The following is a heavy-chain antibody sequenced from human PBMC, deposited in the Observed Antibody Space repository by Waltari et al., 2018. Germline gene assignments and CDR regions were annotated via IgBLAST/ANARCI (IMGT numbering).Heavy chain of an antibody. CDR3: ARVLRVLYYYYGMDV. CDR2: INPSGGST. J-gene: IGHJ6*02. D-gene: IGHD3-3*01. CDR1: GYTFTSYY. Sequence: QVQLVQSGAEVKKPGASVKVSCKASGYTFTSYYMHWVRQAPGQGLERMGIINPSGGSTSYAQKFQGRVTMTRDTSTSTVYMELSSLRSEDTAVYYCARVLRVLYYYYGMDVWGQGTTVTVSS. V-gene: IGHV1-46*01.